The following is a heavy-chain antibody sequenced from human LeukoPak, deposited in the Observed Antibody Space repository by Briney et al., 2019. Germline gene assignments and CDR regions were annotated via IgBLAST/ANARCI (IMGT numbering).Heavy chain of an antibody. J-gene: IGHJ4*02. CDR3: ARDLVVAGTYGFGN. V-gene: IGHV3-21*01. CDR2: ISSSSSYI. D-gene: IGHD2-15*01. Sequence: PGGSLRLSCVSSGFTFSTYSMNWVRQALGKGLEWVSSISSSSSYIYYADSVKGRFTISRDNAKNSLYLQMNSLRAEDTAVYYCARDLVVAGTYGFGNWGQGTLVTVSS. CDR1: GFTFSTYS.